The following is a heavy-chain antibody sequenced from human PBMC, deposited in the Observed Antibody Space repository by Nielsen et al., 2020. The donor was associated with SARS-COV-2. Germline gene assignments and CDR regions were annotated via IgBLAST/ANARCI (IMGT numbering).Heavy chain of an antibody. CDR1: GGSFSGYY. J-gene: IGHJ4*02. CDR2: INHSGST. Sequence: SETLSLTCAVYGGSFSGYYWSWIRQPPGKGLEWIGEINHSGSTNYNPSLKSRVTISVDTSKNQFSLKLSSVTAADTAVYYCAREKGGYAPGYFDYWGQGTLVTVSS. D-gene: IGHD3-22*01. V-gene: IGHV4-34*01. CDR3: AREKGGYAPGYFDY.